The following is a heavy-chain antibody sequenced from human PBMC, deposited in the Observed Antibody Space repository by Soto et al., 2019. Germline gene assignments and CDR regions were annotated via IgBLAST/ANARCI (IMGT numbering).Heavy chain of an antibody. D-gene: IGHD5-12*01. V-gene: IGHV3-23*01. CDR3: ATRKGTSAYGPFDY. CDR1: GFSLSSYV. Sequence: GGSLRLSCAASGFSLSSYVMSWVRQAPGKGLEWVSAITESGGGTNYADPVKGRFTISRDNSKNTLYLQMDSLRAEDTAVYYCATRKGTSAYGPFDYWGQGTLVTVSS. J-gene: IGHJ4*02. CDR2: ITESGGGT.